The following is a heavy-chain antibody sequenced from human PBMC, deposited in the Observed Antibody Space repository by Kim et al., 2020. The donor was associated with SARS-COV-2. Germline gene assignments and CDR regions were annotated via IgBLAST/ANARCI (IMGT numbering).Heavy chain of an antibody. CDR3: AIGPGLSSGWYWAFDI. D-gene: IGHD6-19*01. Sequence: LKSRVTISVDTSKNQFSLKLSSVTAADTAVYYCAIGPGLSSGWYWAFDIWGQGTMVTVSS. V-gene: IGHV4-39*01. J-gene: IGHJ3*02.